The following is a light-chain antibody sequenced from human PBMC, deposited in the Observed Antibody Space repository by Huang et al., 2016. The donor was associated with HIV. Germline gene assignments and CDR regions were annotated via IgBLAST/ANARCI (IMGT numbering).Light chain of an antibody. Sequence: DIVLTQSPGTLSLSPGERATLTFRASQSIVSSNLAWYHQKPGQAPRLRIYDASSRATGVPDRFSGSASGTDFTLTISRLEPEDFAVYYCQQYGNSFFTFGPGTKVGFK. J-gene: IGKJ3*01. V-gene: IGKV3-20*01. CDR2: DAS. CDR3: QQYGNSFFT. CDR1: QSIVSSN.